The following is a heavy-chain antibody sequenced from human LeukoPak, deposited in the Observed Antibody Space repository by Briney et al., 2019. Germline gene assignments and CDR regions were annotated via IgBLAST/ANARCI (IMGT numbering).Heavy chain of an antibody. CDR2: ISGRGAST. CDR1: GFSFSSYA. D-gene: IGHD2-2*01. J-gene: IGHJ4*02. V-gene: IGHV3-23*01. Sequence: GGSLRLSCAASGFSFSSYALSWVRQAPGKGLEWVSAISGRGASTYYADSVKGRFNISRDNSKNTLYLQMHSLRAEDTAVYYCAKAPEIGYCSTTSCHFDYWGQGTLVTVSS. CDR3: AKAPEIGYCSTTSCHFDY.